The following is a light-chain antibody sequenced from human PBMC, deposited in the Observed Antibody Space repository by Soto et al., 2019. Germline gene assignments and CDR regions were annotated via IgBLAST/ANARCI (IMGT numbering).Light chain of an antibody. CDR1: QAINDY. CDR2: FAS. CDR3: LQHRRYPWT. Sequence: DTPLTQSPSAMSASIGDRVTITCRASQAINDYLAWYQQKPGKAPRRLIYFASRLQSGVPSRFSGSGSGTEFTLTISSLQPEDFATYYCLQHRRYPWTFGQGTTVEMK. J-gene: IGKJ1*01. V-gene: IGKV1-17*03.